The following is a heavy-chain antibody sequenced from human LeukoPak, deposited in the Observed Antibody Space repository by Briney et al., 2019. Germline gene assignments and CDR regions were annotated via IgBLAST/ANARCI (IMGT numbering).Heavy chain of an antibody. V-gene: IGHV4-59*08. Sequence: SETLSLTCTVSGGSISSYYWSWIRQPPGKGLEWIGYIYYSGSTNYNPSLKSRVTISVDTSKNQFSLKLSSVTAADTAVYYCARLFEEGIGCWGQGTLVTVSS. CDR3: ARLFEEGIGC. CDR1: GGSISSYY. CDR2: IYYSGST. J-gene: IGHJ4*02. D-gene: IGHD3-9*01.